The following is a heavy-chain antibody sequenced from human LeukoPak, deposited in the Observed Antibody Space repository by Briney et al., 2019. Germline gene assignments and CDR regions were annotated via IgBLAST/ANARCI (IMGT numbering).Heavy chain of an antibody. CDR3: ARRVIVVGLDY. V-gene: IGHV3-48*03. J-gene: IGHJ4*02. Sequence: HTGGSLRLSCAASGFTFSSYEMNWVRQAPGKGLEWVSYLSRSGINIYYADSVKGRFTISRDNAKNSLYLQMNSLRAEDTAVYYCARRVIVVGLDYWGQGTLVTVSS. D-gene: IGHD3-22*01. CDR1: GFTFSSYE. CDR2: LSRSGINI.